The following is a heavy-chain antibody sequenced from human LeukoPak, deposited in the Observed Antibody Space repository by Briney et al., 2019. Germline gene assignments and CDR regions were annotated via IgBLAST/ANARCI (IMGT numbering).Heavy chain of an antibody. CDR3: ARGGVVGTMLRGINWFDP. Sequence: SETLSLTCTVSGVPISNYYWNWIRQSPGKGLEWIGYVYYSGSTDYNPSLENRVTISVDTSRNQFSLELASVTAADTAMYYCARGGVVGTMLRGINWFDPWGQRTLVAVSS. D-gene: IGHD3-10*01. J-gene: IGHJ5*02. CDR2: VYYSGST. CDR1: GVPISNYY. V-gene: IGHV4-59*01.